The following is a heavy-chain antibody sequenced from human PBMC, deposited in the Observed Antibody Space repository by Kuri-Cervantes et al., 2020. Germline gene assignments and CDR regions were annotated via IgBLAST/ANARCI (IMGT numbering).Heavy chain of an antibody. CDR2: ISGSGGST. Sequence: GGSLRLSCAASGFTFSSYAMSWVRQAPGKGLEWVSAISGSGGSTYYADSVKGRFTISRDNSKNTPYLQMNSLRAEDTAVYYCAKDCSGEGPCGMDVWGQGTTVTVSS. D-gene: IGHD2-15*01. J-gene: IGHJ6*02. V-gene: IGHV3-23*01. CDR1: GFTFSSYA. CDR3: AKDCSGEGPCGMDV.